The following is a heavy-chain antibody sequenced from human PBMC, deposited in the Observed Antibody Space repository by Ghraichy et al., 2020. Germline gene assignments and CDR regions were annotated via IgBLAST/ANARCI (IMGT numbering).Heavy chain of an antibody. V-gene: IGHV1-2*06. CDR3: ARGDSSSSGLGFDP. CDR2: INPNSGGT. Sequence: ASVKVSCKASGYTFTGYYMHWVRQAPGQGLEWMGRINPNSGGTNYAQKFQGRVTMTRDTSISTAYMELSRLRSDDTAVYYCARGDSSSSGLGFDPWGQGTLVTVSS. CDR1: GYTFTGYY. D-gene: IGHD6-6*01. J-gene: IGHJ5*02.